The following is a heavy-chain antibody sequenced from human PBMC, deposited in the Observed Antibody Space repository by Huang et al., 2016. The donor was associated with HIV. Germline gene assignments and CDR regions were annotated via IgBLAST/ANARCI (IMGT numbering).Heavy chain of an antibody. Sequence: EVQLVESGGGLVQPGGSLRLSCAASGFTFSSYWVHWVRQAPGKGLVGVSRISSSGSSTSDADSVKGRFTISRDNAKNTLYLQMNSLRAEDTAVYFCARGSVGATAGGFDVWGQGTMVTVSS. CDR3: ARGSVGATAGGFDV. CDR2: ISSSGSST. D-gene: IGHD1-26*01. CDR1: GFTFSSYW. V-gene: IGHV3-74*01. J-gene: IGHJ3*01.